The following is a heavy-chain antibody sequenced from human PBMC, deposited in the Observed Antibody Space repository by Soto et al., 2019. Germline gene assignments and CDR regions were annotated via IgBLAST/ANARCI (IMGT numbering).Heavy chain of an antibody. V-gene: IGHV1-18*01. CDR1: GYTFTSYG. Sequence: QVQLVQSGAEVKKPGASVKVSCKASGYTFTSYGISWVRQAPGQGLESMGGISGYNGNTNYAQKFQGRVTMTTDTSTTTAYMELRSLRSDDTAVYYCATQLRRHFAGYGLDVWGQGTTVTVSS. D-gene: IGHD2-21*01. CDR3: ATQLRRHFAGYGLDV. CDR2: ISGYNGNT. J-gene: IGHJ6*02.